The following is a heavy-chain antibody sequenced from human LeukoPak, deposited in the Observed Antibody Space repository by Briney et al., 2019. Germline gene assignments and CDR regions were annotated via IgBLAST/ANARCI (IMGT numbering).Heavy chain of an antibody. J-gene: IGHJ4*02. CDR1: GFTFSSYG. CDR2: ISYDGSNK. V-gene: IGHV3-30*18. CDR3: AKVVDVGYCSSTSCWGFGY. D-gene: IGHD2-2*01. Sequence: GGSLRLSCAASGFTFSSYGMHWVRQAPGKGLEWVAVISYDGSNKYYADSVKGRFTISRDNSKNTLYLQMNSLRAEDTAVYYCAKVVDVGYCSSTSCWGFGYWGQGTLVTVSS.